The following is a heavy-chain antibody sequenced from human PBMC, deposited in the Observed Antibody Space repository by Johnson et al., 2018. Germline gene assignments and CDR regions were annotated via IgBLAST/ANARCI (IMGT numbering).Heavy chain of an antibody. Sequence: VQLVESGAEVKKPGSSVKVSCKASGGTFSSYAISWVRQAPGQGLEWLGRIIPILGIANYAQKFQGRVTITADKSTSTAYMERSSLRSEDTAVYYCAGGGGYYYYMDVWGKGTTVTVYS. CDR2: IIPILGIA. D-gene: IGHD2-15*01. CDR1: GGTFSSYA. CDR3: AGGGGYYYYMDV. J-gene: IGHJ6*03. V-gene: IGHV1-69*09.